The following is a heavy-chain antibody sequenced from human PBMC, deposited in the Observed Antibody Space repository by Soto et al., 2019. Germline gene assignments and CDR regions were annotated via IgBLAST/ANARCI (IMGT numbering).Heavy chain of an antibody. Sequence: PSETLSLTCTVSGGSISSYYWSWIRQPPGKGLEWIGYIYYSGSTYYNPSLKSRVTISVDTSKNQFSLKLSSVTAADTAVYYCARVPRPVYCGGDCHYYFDYWGQGTLVTVSS. J-gene: IGHJ4*02. V-gene: IGHV4-59*12. D-gene: IGHD2-21*02. CDR2: IYYSGST. CDR3: ARVPRPVYCGGDCHYYFDY. CDR1: GGSISSYY.